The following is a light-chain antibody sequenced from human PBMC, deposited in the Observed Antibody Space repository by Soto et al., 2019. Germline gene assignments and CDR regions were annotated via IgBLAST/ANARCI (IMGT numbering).Light chain of an antibody. J-gene: IGKJ1*01. CDR2: GAS. V-gene: IGKV1-12*01. Sequence: DLPMTQSPSSVSASVGDRVTISCRASQEIRTWLAWYQQKPGKAPKLLIYGASSLQSGVPSRFSGSGFGTDFTLTISSLQPEDFATYYCQQADSFPWTFGQGTRVEIK. CDR3: QQADSFPWT. CDR1: QEIRTW.